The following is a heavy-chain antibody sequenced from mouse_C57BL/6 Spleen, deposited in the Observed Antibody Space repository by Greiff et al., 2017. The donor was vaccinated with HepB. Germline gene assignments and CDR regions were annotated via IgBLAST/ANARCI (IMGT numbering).Heavy chain of an antibody. J-gene: IGHJ4*01. Sequence: QVQLKESGPGLLAPSQSLSITCTVSGLSLTRYGVDWVSQPPGNGLEWLGVIRGGGSTHYNSALMSRLSLSKDNSKSQVFLNMNSLQTDDTAMYYCAKHSYRGAMDYGGQGASVTVSS. CDR1: GLSLTRYG. CDR2: IRGGGST. D-gene: IGHD5-1*01. CDR3: AKHSYRGAMDY. V-gene: IGHV2-9*01.